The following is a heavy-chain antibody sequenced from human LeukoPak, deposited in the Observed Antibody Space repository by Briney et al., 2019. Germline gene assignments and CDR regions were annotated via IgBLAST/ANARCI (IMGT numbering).Heavy chain of an antibody. CDR1: GFSFSTNS. CDR3: ARDTRSLIDY. D-gene: IGHD1-26*01. CDR2: ISSNSATT. Sequence: PSGGSLRLSCAASGFSFSTNSMNWVRQVPGKGLEWISYISSNSATTYYADSVKGRFTISRDNAKNSLYLHMNSLRADDTAVYYCARDTRSLIDYWGQGTLVTVSS. J-gene: IGHJ4*02. V-gene: IGHV3-48*01.